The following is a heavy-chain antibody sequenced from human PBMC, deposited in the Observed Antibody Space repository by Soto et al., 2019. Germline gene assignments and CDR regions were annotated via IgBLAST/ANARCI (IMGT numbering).Heavy chain of an antibody. J-gene: IGHJ4*02. CDR3: AKTGFWSDYRVADY. CDR1: GGSISSRSSY. V-gene: IGHV4-39*01. CDR2: INYSGST. D-gene: IGHD3-3*01. Sequence: QLLESGPGLVKPSETLSLTCTVSGGSISSRSSYWGWIRQPPGKGLEWIGSINYSGSTYYNPSLKSRITISVDTSKNQFSLKLSSVTAADTAVYFCAKTGFWSDYRVADYWGQGTLVTVSS.